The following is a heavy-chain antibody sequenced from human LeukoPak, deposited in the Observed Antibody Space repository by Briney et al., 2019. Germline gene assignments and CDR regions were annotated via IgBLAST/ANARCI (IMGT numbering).Heavy chain of an antibody. CDR2: INHSGST. Sequence: SETLSLTCAAYGGSFSGYYWSWIRQPPGKGLEWIGEINHSGSTNYNPSLKSRVTISVDTSKNQFSLKLSSVTAADTAVYYCARRKIYYARYFDLWGRGTLVTVSS. CDR3: ARRKIYYARYFDL. CDR1: GGSFSGYY. J-gene: IGHJ2*01. V-gene: IGHV4-34*01. D-gene: IGHD3-10*01.